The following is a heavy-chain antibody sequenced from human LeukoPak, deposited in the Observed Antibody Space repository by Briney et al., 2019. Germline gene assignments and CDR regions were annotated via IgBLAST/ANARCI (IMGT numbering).Heavy chain of an antibody. CDR2: IYYSGST. V-gene: IGHV4-59*01. Sequence: PSETLSLTCKVSGGSISRNYWSWLRQSPGKGLEWIGYIYYSGSTNYNPSLKSRVTISVDTSKNQFSLKLSSVTAADTAVYYCARDGATDYNDSSGYVPFDYWGQGILVTVSS. J-gene: IGHJ4*02. CDR1: GGSISRNY. D-gene: IGHD3-22*01. CDR3: ARDGATDYNDSSGYVPFDY.